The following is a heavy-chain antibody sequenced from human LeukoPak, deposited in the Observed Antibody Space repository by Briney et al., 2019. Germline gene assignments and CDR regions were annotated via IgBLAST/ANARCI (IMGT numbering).Heavy chain of an antibody. CDR2: ISSGGGST. J-gene: IGHJ6*04. CDR3: AKERRSSMDV. D-gene: IGHD6-6*01. V-gene: IGHV3-23*01. Sequence: GGSLRLSCEASGFIFTTSAFSWVRQAPGKGLEWVSFISSGGGSTYHSDSVRGRFTISRDNSNNTVSLYMHSLRAEDTAIYYCAKERRSSMDVWGNGTTVTVSP. CDR1: GFIFTTSA.